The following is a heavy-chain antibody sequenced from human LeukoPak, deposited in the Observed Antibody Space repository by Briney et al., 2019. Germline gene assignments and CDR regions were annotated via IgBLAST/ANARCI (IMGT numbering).Heavy chain of an antibody. CDR2: ISSSGITR. Sequence: GGSLRLSCAPSGFTLSSYETNWGRPAPGKGLEWGSYISSSGITRYYADSVKGRFTISRDNAKNSLYLQMNSLRAEDTAVYYCARVTSYSYGYFVYWGQGTLVTVPS. D-gene: IGHD5-18*01. CDR3: ARVTSYSYGYFVY. J-gene: IGHJ4*02. CDR1: GFTLSSYE. V-gene: IGHV3-48*03.